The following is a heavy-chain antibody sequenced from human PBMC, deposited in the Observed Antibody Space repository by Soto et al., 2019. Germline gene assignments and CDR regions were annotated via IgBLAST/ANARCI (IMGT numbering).Heavy chain of an antibody. Sequence: SVKVSCKASGGTFSSYAISCVRQAPGQGLEWMGGIIPIFGTANYAQKFQGRVTITADESTSTAYMELSSLRSEDTAVYYCARQRYCSGGSCYVWFDPWGQGTLVTVSS. CDR1: GGTFSSYA. CDR2: IIPIFGTA. V-gene: IGHV1-69*13. D-gene: IGHD2-15*01. J-gene: IGHJ5*02. CDR3: ARQRYCSGGSCYVWFDP.